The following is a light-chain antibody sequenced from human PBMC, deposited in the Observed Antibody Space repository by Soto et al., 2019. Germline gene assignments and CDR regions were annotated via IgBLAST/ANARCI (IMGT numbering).Light chain of an antibody. CDR3: QQYNSYSWA. J-gene: IGKJ1*01. Sequence: DIQMTQSPSTLSASVGDRVTITCRASQSYSSWLAWYRLKPGKAPKLLIYKTSSLESGVPSRFSGSGSGTEFTLTISSLQPDDFATYYCQQYNSYSWAFGQGTKVEIK. V-gene: IGKV1-5*03. CDR2: KTS. CDR1: QSYSSW.